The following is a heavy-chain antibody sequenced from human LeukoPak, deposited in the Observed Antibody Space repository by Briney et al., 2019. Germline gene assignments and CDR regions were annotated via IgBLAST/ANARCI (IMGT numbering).Heavy chain of an antibody. CDR2: IYTSGST. CDR3: ARLGTEGWVYGGIDY. CDR1: GGSISSYY. D-gene: IGHD2-8*01. J-gene: IGHJ4*02. V-gene: IGHV4-4*09. Sequence: SETLSLTCTVSGGSISSYYWSWIRQPPGKGLEWIGYIYTSGSTNCNPSLKGRVTISVDTSKNQFSLKLSSVTAADTAVYYCARLGTEGWVYGGIDYWGQGTLVTVSS.